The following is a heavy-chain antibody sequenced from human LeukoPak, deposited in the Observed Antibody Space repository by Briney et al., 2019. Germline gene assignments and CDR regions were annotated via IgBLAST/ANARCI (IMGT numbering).Heavy chain of an antibody. D-gene: IGHD6-19*01. CDR3: AKDNRRHYTSGPNPDSLH. J-gene: IGHJ4*02. CDR2: ISGSSSTI. Sequence: GGSLRLSCAASGFTFSSYSINWVRQAPGKGLEWVSYISGSSSTIYYADSVKGRFTISRDNAKNSLYLQMNSLRVEDTAFYYCAKDNRRHYTSGPNPDSLHWGQGALVTVSS. CDR1: GFTFSSYS. V-gene: IGHV3-48*04.